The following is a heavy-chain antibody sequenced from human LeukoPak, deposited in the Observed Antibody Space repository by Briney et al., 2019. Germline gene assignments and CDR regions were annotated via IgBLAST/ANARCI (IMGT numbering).Heavy chain of an antibody. CDR3: GRDRGYFDL. CDR2: ISTYNGNT. CDR1: GYSLTSYG. Sequence: ASVKVSCKASGYSLTSYGIGWVRQAPGQGREWMGWISTYNGNTNYAQKFQGRVTMTTATSASTAYMELTSLRSDDTAVYYCGRDRGYFDLWGRGTLVTVSS. V-gene: IGHV1-18*01. J-gene: IGHJ2*01.